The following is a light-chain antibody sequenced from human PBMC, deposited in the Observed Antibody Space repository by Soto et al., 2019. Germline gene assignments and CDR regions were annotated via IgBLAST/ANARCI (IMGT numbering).Light chain of an antibody. J-gene: IGKJ5*01. Sequence: EIVLTQSPGTLSFSRGERATLSCRASHSVTSSHLAWYQQKPGQAPRLLIYGASSRATGIPDRFSGSGSGTDFTLTISRLEPEDFAVYYCQQYNNWPPITFGQGTRLEIK. V-gene: IGKV3-20*01. CDR1: HSVTSSH. CDR3: QQYNNWPPIT. CDR2: GAS.